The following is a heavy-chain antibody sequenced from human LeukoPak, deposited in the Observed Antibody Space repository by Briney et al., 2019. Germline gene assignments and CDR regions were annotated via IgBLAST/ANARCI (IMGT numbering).Heavy chain of an antibody. CDR1: GVTFDDYA. CDR3: AKGTIAVAGAIDY. J-gene: IGHJ4*02. D-gene: IGHD6-19*01. CDR2: ISWNSGSI. Sequence: ARSLRLSCAASGVTFDDYAMHWVRQAPGKGLEWVSGISWNSGSIGYADSVKGRFTMSRDNAKNSLYLQMSRLRAEDTALDYCAKGTIAVAGAIDYWGQGTLVTVSS. V-gene: IGHV3-9*01.